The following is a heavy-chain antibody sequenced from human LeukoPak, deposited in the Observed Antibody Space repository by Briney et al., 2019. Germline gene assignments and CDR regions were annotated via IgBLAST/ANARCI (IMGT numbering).Heavy chain of an antibody. V-gene: IGHV3-30*04. CDR2: ISYDGSNK. J-gene: IGHJ4*02. D-gene: IGHD6-19*01. Sequence: GRSLRLSCAASGFTFSSYAMHWVRQAPGKGLEWVAVISYDGSNKYYADSVKGRFTISRDNSKNTLYLQMNSLRAEDTAVYYCARDHDSSGWYYFDYWGQGTLVTVPS. CDR1: GFTFSSYA. CDR3: ARDHDSSGWYYFDY.